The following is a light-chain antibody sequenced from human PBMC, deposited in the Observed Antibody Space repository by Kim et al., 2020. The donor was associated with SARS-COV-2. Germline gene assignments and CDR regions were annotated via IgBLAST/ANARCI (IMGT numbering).Light chain of an antibody. Sequence: QSLTISCTGTSSDVGGYDYVSWYQQHPGKVPQLMIYYVTNRPSGVSNRFSGSKSGNTASLTISGLQAEDEADYYCSSYTGTSALVFGSGTKVTVL. CDR3: SSYTGTSALV. V-gene: IGLV2-14*03. CDR2: YVT. J-gene: IGLJ1*01. CDR1: SSDVGGYDY.